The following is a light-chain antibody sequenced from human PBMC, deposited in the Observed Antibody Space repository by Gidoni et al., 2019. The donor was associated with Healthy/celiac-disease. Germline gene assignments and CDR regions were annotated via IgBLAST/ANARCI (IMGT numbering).Light chain of an antibody. V-gene: IGKV3-15*01. CDR1: QSVSSH. CDR3: QQYNNWPGT. J-gene: IGKJ1*01. CDR2: GAS. Sequence: EIVMTQSPATLSVSPGERATLSCRASQSVSSHVAWYQQKPGQAPRLLIYGASTRATGIPARFSGSGSGTEFTLTISSLQSEDFAVYYCQQYNNWPGTFGQGTKVEIK.